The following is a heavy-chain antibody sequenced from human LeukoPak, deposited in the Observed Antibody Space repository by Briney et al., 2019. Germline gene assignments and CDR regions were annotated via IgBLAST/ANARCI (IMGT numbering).Heavy chain of an antibody. D-gene: IGHD6-19*01. Sequence: GGSLRLSCAASGFTFSSYGMHWVRQAPGKGLEWVAVISYDGSNKYYADSVKGRFTISRDNSKNTLYLQMNSLRAEDTAVYYCAKGSVVYSSGWYDLFWGDAFDIRGQGTMVTVSS. CDR3: AKGSVVYSSGWYDLFWGDAFDI. CDR2: ISYDGSNK. CDR1: GFTFSSYG. J-gene: IGHJ3*02. V-gene: IGHV3-30*18.